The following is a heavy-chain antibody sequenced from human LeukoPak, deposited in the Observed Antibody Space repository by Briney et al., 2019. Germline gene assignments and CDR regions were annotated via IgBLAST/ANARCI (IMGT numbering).Heavy chain of an antibody. J-gene: IGHJ4*02. D-gene: IGHD2-21*02. V-gene: IGHV4-59*08. CDR1: NASISSYY. Sequence: SETLSLTCSVSNASISSYYWSWIRQSPGKGLEWIGYISSSGSTNYNPSLKSRVTISVDTSKNQFSLKLSSATAADTAVYYCARHWGSCRGGDCYTFDCWGQGTLVTVSS. CDR3: ARHWGSCRGGDCYTFDC. CDR2: ISSSGST.